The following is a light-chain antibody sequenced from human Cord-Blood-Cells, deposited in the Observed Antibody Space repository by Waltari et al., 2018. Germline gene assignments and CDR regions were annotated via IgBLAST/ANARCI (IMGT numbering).Light chain of an antibody. CDR3: QQSYSTPQT. CDR2: AAS. CDR1: QSISSY. Sequence: DIQMTQSPSPLSASVGDRVTITCRASQSISSYLNWYQQKPGKDPKLLIYAASSLQSGVPSRFSGSGSWTDFTLTISSLQPEDFATYYCQQSYSTPQTFGQGTKVEIK. J-gene: IGKJ1*01. V-gene: IGKV1-39*01.